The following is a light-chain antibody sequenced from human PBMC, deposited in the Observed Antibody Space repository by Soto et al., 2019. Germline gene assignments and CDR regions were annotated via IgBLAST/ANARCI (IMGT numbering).Light chain of an antibody. Sequence: VESTEGPASRSAWVGDRVTITCRASQSISSWLAWYQQKPGKAPKLLIYKASTLESGVPSNFSGSGSGTEFTLPTSSLKREDSATSACQQYHSYQWTVGPQTMVDIK. CDR1: QSISSW. CDR3: QQYHSYQWT. V-gene: IGKV1-5*03. J-gene: IGKJ1*01. CDR2: KAS.